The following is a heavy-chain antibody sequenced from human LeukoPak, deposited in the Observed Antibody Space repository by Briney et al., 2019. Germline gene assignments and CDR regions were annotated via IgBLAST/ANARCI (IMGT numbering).Heavy chain of an antibody. J-gene: IGHJ4*02. CDR2: IYYSRST. CDR3: ARLGSSSWYVPDY. D-gene: IGHD6-13*01. Sequence: PSETLSLTCTVSGGSISSSSYYWGWIRQPPGKGLEWIGSIYYSRSTYYNPSLKSRVTISVDTSKNQFSLRLSSVTAADTAVYYCARLGSSSWYVPDYWGQGTLVTVSS. V-gene: IGHV4-39*01. CDR1: GGSISSSSYY.